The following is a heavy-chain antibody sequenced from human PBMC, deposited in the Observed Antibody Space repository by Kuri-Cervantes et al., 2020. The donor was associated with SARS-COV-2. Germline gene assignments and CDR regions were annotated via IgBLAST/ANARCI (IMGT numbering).Heavy chain of an antibody. CDR3: AKWDVIVVVAAPELHY. J-gene: IGHJ4*02. D-gene: IGHD2-15*01. V-gene: IGHV3-23*01. CDR1: GFTFSTYA. Sequence: GESLKISCAASGFTFSTYAMTWVRQAPGKGLEWVSAISGSGGSTCYADSVQGRFTISRDNSKNTLYLQMNSLRAEDTAVYYCAKWDVIVVVAAPELHYWGQGTLVTVSS. CDR2: ISGSGGST.